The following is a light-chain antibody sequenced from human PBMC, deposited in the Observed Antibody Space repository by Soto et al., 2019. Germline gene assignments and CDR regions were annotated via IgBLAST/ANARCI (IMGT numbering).Light chain of an antibody. V-gene: IGKV1-5*03. Sequence: DIQMTQSPSILSASVGDRVTITCRASQSVGRSLAWYQQKPGRAPTLLIYKASTLQNGVPSRFSGTGFGTEFTLSISGLQPDDFATYYCQQYHSLSPYTFGQGTKREI. CDR3: QQYHSLSPYT. CDR1: QSVGRS. J-gene: IGKJ2*01. CDR2: KAS.